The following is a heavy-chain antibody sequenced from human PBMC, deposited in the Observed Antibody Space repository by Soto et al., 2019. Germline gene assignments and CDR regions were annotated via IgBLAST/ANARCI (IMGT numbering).Heavy chain of an antibody. V-gene: IGHV1-69*13. Sequence: SVKVSCKASGGTFSSYAISWVRQAPGQGLEWMGGIIPIFGTANYAQKFQGRVTITADESTSTAYMELSSLRSEDTAVYYCAREAVVTAYYYYGMDVWGQGTTVTVSS. CDR2: IIPIFGTA. J-gene: IGHJ6*02. D-gene: IGHD2-15*01. CDR3: AREAVVTAYYYYGMDV. CDR1: GGTFSSYA.